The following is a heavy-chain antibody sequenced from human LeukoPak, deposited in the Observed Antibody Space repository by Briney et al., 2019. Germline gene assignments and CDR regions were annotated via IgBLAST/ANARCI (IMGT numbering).Heavy chain of an antibody. CDR3: ARHIGYCSTTTCQPGFHP. CDR1: GGSISTYY. V-gene: IGHV4-59*08. CDR2: IYYSGST. D-gene: IGHD2-2*01. Sequence: PSETLSLTCTVSGGSISTYYWSWIRQPPGKGLEWIAYIYYSGSTNYNPSLKSRVTISVDTSKNQFSLKLTSVIAADTAMYYCARHIGYCSTTTCQPGFHPWGQGTLVTVSS. J-gene: IGHJ5*02.